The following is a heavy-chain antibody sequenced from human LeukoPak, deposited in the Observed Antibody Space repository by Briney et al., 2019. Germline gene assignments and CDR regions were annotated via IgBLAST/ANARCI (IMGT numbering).Heavy chain of an antibody. V-gene: IGHV5-51*01. D-gene: IGHD6-19*01. CDR1: GSIFTTNW. CDR3: ARPSVYSSGWYGDH. J-gene: IGHJ4*02. CDR2: IYPGDSDT. Sequence: KPGASLQISCKGSGSIFTTNWIGWVRQLPAKGLEWMGIIYPGDSDTRYSPSFQGQVTISADKSISTAYLQWSSLKASDTAIYYCARPSVYSSGWYGDHWGQGTLVTVSS.